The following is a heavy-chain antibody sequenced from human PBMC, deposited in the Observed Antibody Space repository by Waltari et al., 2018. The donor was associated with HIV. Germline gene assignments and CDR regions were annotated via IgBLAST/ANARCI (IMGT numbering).Heavy chain of an antibody. Sequence: VQLQQSGPGLGTPSQTLSLTCAISGDRLSSNRAPWNCTRQRPSRGLEWLGRTYYRSKWYNDYAVSVKSRITINPDTSKNQFSLQLNSVTPEDTAVYYCARDGGHGSSEAFDIWGQGTMVTVSS. CDR1: GDRLSSNRAP. J-gene: IGHJ3*02. D-gene: IGHD6-6*01. CDR2: TYYRSKWYN. CDR3: ARDGGHGSSEAFDI. V-gene: IGHV6-1*01.